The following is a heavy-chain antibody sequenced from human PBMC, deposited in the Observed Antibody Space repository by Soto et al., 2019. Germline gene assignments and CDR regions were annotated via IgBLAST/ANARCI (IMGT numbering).Heavy chain of an antibody. D-gene: IGHD2-2*02. J-gene: IGHJ6*02. V-gene: IGHV3-23*01. CDR3: AKWSYQLRYEDYGLDV. CDR1: GFTFSRYS. CDR2: ISGSGVSR. Sequence: EVQLLESGGGLVLPGGSLRLSCTVSGFTFSRYSMSWVRQAPGKGLAWVSAISGSGVSRYYADSVKGRFTISRDNSRNTLYLQMNSLTAEDTAIYYCAKWSYQLRYEDYGLDVWGQGTTVSVSS.